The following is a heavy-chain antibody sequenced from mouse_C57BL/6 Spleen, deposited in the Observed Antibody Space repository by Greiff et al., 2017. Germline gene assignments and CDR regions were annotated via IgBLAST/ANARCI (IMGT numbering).Heavy chain of an antibody. Sequence: EVQLQESGPGLVKPSQSLSLTCSVTGYSITSGYYWNWIRQFPGNKLEWMGYISYDGSNNYNPSLKNRISITRDTSKNQFFLKLNSVTTEDTATYYCARDSNWEKEWFAYWGQGTLVTVSA. J-gene: IGHJ3*01. V-gene: IGHV3-6*01. CDR2: ISYDGSN. CDR3: ARDSNWEKEWFAY. CDR1: GYSITSGYY. D-gene: IGHD4-1*01.